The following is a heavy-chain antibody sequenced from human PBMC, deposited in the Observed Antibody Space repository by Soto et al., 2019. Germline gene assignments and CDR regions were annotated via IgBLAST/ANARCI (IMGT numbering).Heavy chain of an antibody. J-gene: IGHJ5*02. V-gene: IGHV4-39*01. CDR2: IYYSGST. CDR3: ARLRGRRQNWFDP. Sequence: PSETLSLTCTVSGGSISSSSYYWGWIRQPPGKGLEWIGSIYYSGSTYYNPSLKSRVTISVDTSKNQFSLKLSSVTAADTAVYYCARLRGRRQNWFDPWGQGTLVTVSS. CDR1: GGSISSSSYY.